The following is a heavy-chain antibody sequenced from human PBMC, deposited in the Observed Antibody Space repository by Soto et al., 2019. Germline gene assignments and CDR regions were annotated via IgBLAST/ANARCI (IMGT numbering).Heavy chain of an antibody. CDR3: ARGTPSLLIVRSSRGPWFDP. CDR1: GGPISSYY. CDR2: MYYGGRT. V-gene: IGHV4-59*08. Sequence: PSETLSLTCTVSGGPISSYYWSWIRQPPGKGLEWIGYMYYGGRTNYNPSLKSRVTISVDTSKMQVSLKLSSVTAADTAVYFCARGTPSLLIVRSSRGPWFDPWGQGTLVTVSS. D-gene: IGHD2-15*01. J-gene: IGHJ5*02.